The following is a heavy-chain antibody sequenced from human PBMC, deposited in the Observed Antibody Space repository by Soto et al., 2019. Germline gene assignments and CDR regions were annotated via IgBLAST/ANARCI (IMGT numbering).Heavy chain of an antibody. CDR3: ARYQSTRAGTGYFDY. CDR2: IIPIFGTA. CDR1: GGTFSSYA. V-gene: IGHV1-69*01. D-gene: IGHD6-13*01. Sequence: VQLVQSGAEVKKPGSSVKVSCKASGGTFSSYAISWVRQAPGQGLEWMGGIIPIFGTANYAQKFQGKVTITAYESTRTAYMELSSLRSENTAVYYCARYQSTRAGTGYFDYWGQGTLVTVSS. J-gene: IGHJ4*02.